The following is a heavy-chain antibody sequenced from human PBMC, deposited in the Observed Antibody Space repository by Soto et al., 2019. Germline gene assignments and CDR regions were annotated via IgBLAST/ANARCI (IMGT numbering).Heavy chain of an antibody. J-gene: IGHJ4*02. V-gene: IGHV3-23*01. CDR1: GFPFGGYT. CDR3: VKDGWEN. CDR2: IRDGGEST. Sequence: EVQLLESGGGLAQPGGSLRLSCSASGFPFGGYTMSWVRQAPGKGLEWVSAIRDGGESTYYADSVKGRFTISRDNSKNTMYLQLNSLRPEDTAVYFSVKDGWENWGQGTLVTVSS. D-gene: IGHD6-19*01.